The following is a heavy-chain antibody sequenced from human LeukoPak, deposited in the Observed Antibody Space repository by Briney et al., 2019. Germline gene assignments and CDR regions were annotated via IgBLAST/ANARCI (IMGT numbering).Heavy chain of an antibody. D-gene: IGHD6-19*01. CDR1: GDSVSSNNGA. CDR2: TYYRSKWYN. J-gene: IGHJ4*02. V-gene: IGHV6-1*01. CDR3: ARDLGNSGWYTFDY. Sequence: SQTLSLTCAISGDSVSSNNGAWNWIRQSPSRGLEWLGRTYYRSKWYNDYAESMKGRITINSDTSKNQFSLQLNPVTPEDTAVYYCARDLGNSGWYTFDYWGQRTLVTLSS.